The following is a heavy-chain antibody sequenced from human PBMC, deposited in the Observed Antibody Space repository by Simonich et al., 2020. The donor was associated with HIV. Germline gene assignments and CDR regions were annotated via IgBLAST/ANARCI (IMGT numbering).Heavy chain of an antibody. J-gene: IGHJ5*02. V-gene: IGHV4-38-2*01. D-gene: IGHD6-6*01. CDR3: ARIEYSSSSEFDP. CDR1: GYSISSGYF. CDR2: IYHSGST. Sequence: QVPLQESGPGLVRPSETLSLPCAVSGYSISSGYFWGWIRQPPGKGLEWIGNIYHSGSTNSNPSLKSRVTMSIDTSKNQFSLKLTSVTAADTALYYCARIEYSSSSEFDPWGQGTLVTVSS.